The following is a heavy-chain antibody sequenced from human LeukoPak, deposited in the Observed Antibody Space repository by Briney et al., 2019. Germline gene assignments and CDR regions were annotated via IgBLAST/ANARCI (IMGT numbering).Heavy chain of an antibody. J-gene: IGHJ4*02. CDR3: AKRGDYGGNSPFDY. D-gene: IGHD4-23*01. Sequence: GGSLRLSCAASGFTFSSYGMHWVRQAPGKGLEWVAVISYDGSNKYYADSVKGRFTISRDNYKNTLYLQMNSLRAEDTAVYYCAKRGDYGGNSPFDYWGQGTLVTVSS. CDR1: GFTFSSYG. V-gene: IGHV3-30*18. CDR2: ISYDGSNK.